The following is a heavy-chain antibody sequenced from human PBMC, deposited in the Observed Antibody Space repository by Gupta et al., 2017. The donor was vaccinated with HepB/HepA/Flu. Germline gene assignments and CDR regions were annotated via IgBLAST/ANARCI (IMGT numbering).Heavy chain of an antibody. CDR1: GVSFSGYY. CDR3: ARGFDYGGPPYYFDY. V-gene: IGHV4-34*01. CDR2: INHSGST. D-gene: IGHD4-23*01. J-gene: IGHJ4*02. Sequence: QVQLQQWGAGLLKPSETLSLTCAVYGVSFSGYYWSWIRQPPGKGLEWLGEINHSGSTNYNPSLKSRVTIAVDTSKNQFSLKLSSVTAADTAVYYCARGFDYGGPPYYFDYWGQGTLVTVSS.